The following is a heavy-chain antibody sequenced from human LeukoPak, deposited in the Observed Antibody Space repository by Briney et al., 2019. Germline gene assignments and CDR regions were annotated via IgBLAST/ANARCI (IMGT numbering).Heavy chain of an antibody. CDR3: ARDIAAAGPYYFDY. CDR2: INHSGST. Sequence: SETLSLTRAVYGGSFSGYYWSWIRQPPGKGLEWIGEINHSGSTNYNPSLKSRVTISVDTSKNQFSLKLSSVTAADTAVYYCARDIAAAGPYYFDYWGQGTLVTVSS. D-gene: IGHD6-13*01. CDR1: GGSFSGYY. V-gene: IGHV4-34*01. J-gene: IGHJ4*02.